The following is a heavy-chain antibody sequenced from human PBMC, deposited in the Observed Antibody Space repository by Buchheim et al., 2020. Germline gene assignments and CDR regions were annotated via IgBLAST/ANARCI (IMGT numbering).Heavy chain of an antibody. V-gene: IGHV1-69*02. D-gene: IGHD6-6*01. CDR2: IIPILGIA. CDR1: GGTFSSYT. CDR3: TYSLAARPADSYDYGYGMDV. J-gene: IGHJ6*02. Sequence: QVQLVQSGAEVKKPGSSVKVSCKASGGTFSSYTISWVRQAPGQGLEWMGRIIPILGIANYAQKFQGRVTITADKSTSTAYMELSSLRSEDTAVYYCTYSLAARPADSYDYGYGMDVWGQGTT.